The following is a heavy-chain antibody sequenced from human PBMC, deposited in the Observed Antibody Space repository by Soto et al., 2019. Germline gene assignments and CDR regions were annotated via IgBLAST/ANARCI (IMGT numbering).Heavy chain of an antibody. J-gene: IGHJ2*01. D-gene: IGHD6-13*01. Sequence: QVQVVQSGAEVKEPWASVKVSCKASGYTFTSYDMHWVRQAPGQRLEWMGGINAGNGNTKYSQKFQGRVTITRDTSASTDYLELSSLRSEDTAVYYCARFPYAAGTGYWYFDLWGRGTLVTVSS. CDR1: GYTFTSYD. V-gene: IGHV1-3*01. CDR3: ARFPYAAGTGYWYFDL. CDR2: INAGNGNT.